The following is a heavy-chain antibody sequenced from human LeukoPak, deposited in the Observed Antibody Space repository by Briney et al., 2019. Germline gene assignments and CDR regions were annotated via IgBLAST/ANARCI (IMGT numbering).Heavy chain of an antibody. D-gene: IGHD3-3*01. J-gene: IGHJ5*02. V-gene: IGHV4-61*01. Sequence: SETLSLTCTVSGGSVSSGNYYWSWIRQPPGRGLEWIGYIYYSGSTNYNPSLKSRVTMSVGTSKNQFSLKLTSVTAADTAVYYCARRSGYSPNWFDPWGQGTLVTVSS. CDR2: IYYSGST. CDR1: GGSVSSGNYY. CDR3: ARRSGYSPNWFDP.